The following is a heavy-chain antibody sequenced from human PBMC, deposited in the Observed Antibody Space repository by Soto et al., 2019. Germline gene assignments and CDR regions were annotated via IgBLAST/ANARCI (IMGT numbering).Heavy chain of an antibody. V-gene: IGHV3-23*01. CDR2: ISGSGGST. J-gene: IGHJ3*02. Sequence: PGGSLRLSCAASGFTFSSYAMSWVRQAPGKGLEWVSTISGSGGSTYYADSVKGRFTISRDDSKNTLLLQMNSLRAEDTAVYYCVKDRMAYNSVWDPFDIWGQGTMVTVS. CDR1: GFTFSSYA. D-gene: IGHD1-20*01. CDR3: VKDRMAYNSVWDPFDI.